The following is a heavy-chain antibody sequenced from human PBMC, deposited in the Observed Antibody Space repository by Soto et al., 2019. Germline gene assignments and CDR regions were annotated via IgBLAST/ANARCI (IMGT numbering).Heavy chain of an antibody. CDR3: ARDLVGKMAGTSMDV. V-gene: IGHV3-21*01. CDR2: ISSSSSYI. CDR1: GFTFSSYS. Sequence: PGGSLRLSCAASGFTFSSYSMNWVRQAPGKGLEWVSSISSSSSYIYYADSVKGRFTISRDNAKNSLYLQMNSLRAEDTAVYYCARDLVGKMAGTSMDVWGQGTTVTVSS. J-gene: IGHJ6*02. D-gene: IGHD1-1*01.